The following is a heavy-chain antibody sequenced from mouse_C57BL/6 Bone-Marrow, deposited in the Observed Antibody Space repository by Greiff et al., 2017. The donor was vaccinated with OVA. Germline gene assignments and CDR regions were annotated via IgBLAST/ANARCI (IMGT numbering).Heavy chain of an antibody. CDR3: AREYPVVEGDYYYAMDY. CDR1: GYTFTGYW. CDR2: ILPGSGST. Sequence: QVQLQQSGAELMKPGASVKLSCKASGYTFTGYWIEWVKQRPGHGLEWIGEILPGSGSTNYNEKFKGKATFTVDTSSNTAYMQLSSLTTEDSAIYYCAREYPVVEGDYYYAMDYWGQGTSVTVSS. D-gene: IGHD1-1*01. J-gene: IGHJ4*01. V-gene: IGHV1-9*01.